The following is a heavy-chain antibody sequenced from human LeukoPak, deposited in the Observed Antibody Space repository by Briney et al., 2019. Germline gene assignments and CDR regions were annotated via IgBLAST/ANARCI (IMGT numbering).Heavy chain of an antibody. J-gene: IGHJ4*02. V-gene: IGHV4-38-2*02. CDR1: GYSISSGYY. D-gene: IGHD3-10*01. CDR2: IYHFGST. CDR3: ASNYDWGSYYIFGY. Sequence: SETLSLTCTVSGYSISSGYYWGWIRQPPGKGLEWIGTIYHFGSTYYNPSLKSRVTISLDASKKQFSLRLRSVTAADTAVYYCASNYDWGSYYIFGYWGQGTLVTVSS.